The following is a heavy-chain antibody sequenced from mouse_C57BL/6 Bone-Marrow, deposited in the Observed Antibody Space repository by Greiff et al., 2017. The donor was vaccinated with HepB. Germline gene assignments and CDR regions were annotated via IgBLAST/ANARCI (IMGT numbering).Heavy chain of an antibody. CDR2: ISSGSSTI. CDR3: ARHYDPAWFAY. J-gene: IGHJ3*01. V-gene: IGHV5-17*01. CDR1: GFTFSDYG. D-gene: IGHD2-4*01. Sequence: EVKLVESGGGLVKPGGSLKLSCAASGFTFSDYGMHWVRQAPEKGLEWVAYISSGSSTIYYADTVKGRFTISRDNAKNTLFLQMTSLMSEDTAMYYCARHYDPAWFAYWGQGTLVTVSA.